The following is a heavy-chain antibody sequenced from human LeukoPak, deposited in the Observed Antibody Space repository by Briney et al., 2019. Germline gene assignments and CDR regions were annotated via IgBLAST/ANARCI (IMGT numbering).Heavy chain of an antibody. V-gene: IGHV4-59*01. CDR3: ARANTYNWGYYYYGMDV. D-gene: IGHD1-1*01. Sequence: SETLSLTCTVSGGSISSYYWSWIRQPPGKGLEWIGYIYYSGSTNYNPSLKSRVTISVDTSKNQFSLKLGSVTAADTAVYYCARANTYNWGYYYYGMDVWGQGTTVTVSS. CDR2: IYYSGST. J-gene: IGHJ6*02. CDR1: GGSISSYY.